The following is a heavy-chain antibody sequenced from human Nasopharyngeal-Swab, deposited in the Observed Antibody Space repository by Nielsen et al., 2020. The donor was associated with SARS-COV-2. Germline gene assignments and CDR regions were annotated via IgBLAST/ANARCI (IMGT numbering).Heavy chain of an antibody. D-gene: IGHD5-12*01. Sequence: SETLSLTCTVSGGSISSYYWSWIRQPPGKGLEWIGEINHSGSTNYNPSLKSRVTISVDTSKNQFSLKLSSVTAADTAVYYCARGRKIVAARWYFDLWGRGTLVTVSS. V-gene: IGHV4-34*01. J-gene: IGHJ2*01. CDR1: GGSISSYY. CDR3: ARGRKIVAARWYFDL. CDR2: INHSGST.